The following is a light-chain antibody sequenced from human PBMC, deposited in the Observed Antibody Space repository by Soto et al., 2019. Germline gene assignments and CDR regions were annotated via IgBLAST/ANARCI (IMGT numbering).Light chain of an antibody. V-gene: IGKV3-11*01. CDR3: QQRSNWLT. CDR2: DAS. Sequence: EIVMTQSPATLSVSPGERATLSCRASQSVSSNLAWYQQKPGQAPRLLIYDASNRATGIPARFSGSGSGTDFTLTISSLEPEDFAVYYCQQRSNWLTFGGGTKV. J-gene: IGKJ4*01. CDR1: QSVSSN.